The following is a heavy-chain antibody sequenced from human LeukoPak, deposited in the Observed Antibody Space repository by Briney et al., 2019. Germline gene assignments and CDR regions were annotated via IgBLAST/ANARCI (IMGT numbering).Heavy chain of an antibody. D-gene: IGHD2-2*01. J-gene: IGHJ6*02. Sequence: ASVKVSCKASGYTFTNYGVTWVRQAPGKGLEWMGWISDYNGDTNYAQRLQGRVTMTTDTSATTAYMEMKSLTSDDTAVYYCARQRAVVVPGSIPRYYYYGLDVWGQGTTVTVSS. CDR2: ISDYNGDT. CDR3: ARQRAVVVPGSIPRYYYYGLDV. CDR1: GYTFTNYG. V-gene: IGHV1-18*01.